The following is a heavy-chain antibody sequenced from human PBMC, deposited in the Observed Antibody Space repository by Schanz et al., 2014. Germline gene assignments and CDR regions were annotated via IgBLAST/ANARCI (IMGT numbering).Heavy chain of an antibody. J-gene: IGHJ4*02. CDR1: GLTFSSYG. CDR2: VWHDGINR. V-gene: IGHV3-33*01. D-gene: IGHD4-17*01. Sequence: QVQLVESGGGVVQPGRSLRLSCAASGLTFSSYGMHWVRQAPGRGLEWVAVVWHDGINRYYADSVKGRFTISRDNSKNTLYLEMNSVRAEDTAMYYCVSASGEFRDHWGQGTLVTVSS. CDR3: VSASGEFRDH.